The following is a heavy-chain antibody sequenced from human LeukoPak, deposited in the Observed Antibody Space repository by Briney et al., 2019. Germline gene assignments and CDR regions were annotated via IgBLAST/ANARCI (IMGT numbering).Heavy chain of an antibody. CDR1: GFTFSSYA. J-gene: IGHJ4*02. Sequence: PGGSLRLSCAASGFTFSSYAMSWVRQAPGKGLEWVSAISGSGGSTYYADSVKGRFTISRGNSKNTLYLQMNSLRAEDTAVYYCAKSPTDYYDSSGYNHYFDYWGQGTLVTVSS. CDR2: ISGSGGST. V-gene: IGHV3-23*01. D-gene: IGHD3-22*01. CDR3: AKSPTDYYDSSGYNHYFDY.